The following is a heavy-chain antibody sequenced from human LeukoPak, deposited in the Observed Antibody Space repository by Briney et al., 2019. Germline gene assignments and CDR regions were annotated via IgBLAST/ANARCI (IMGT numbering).Heavy chain of an antibody. CDR1: GFTFSDYY. J-gene: IGHJ4*02. V-gene: IGHV3-11*01. Sequence: GGSLRLSCAASGFTFSDYYMSWIRQAPGKGLEWVTYISSSGSTIYYVDSVKGRFTISMDNAKNSLYLQMNSLRAEDTAVYYCARDSSVVVNTFDYWGQGTLVTVSS. D-gene: IGHD3-22*01. CDR2: ISSSGSTI. CDR3: ARDSSVVVNTFDY.